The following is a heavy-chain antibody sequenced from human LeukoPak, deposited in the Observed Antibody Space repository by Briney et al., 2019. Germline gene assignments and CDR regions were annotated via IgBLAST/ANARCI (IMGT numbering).Heavy chain of an antibody. Sequence: SATLSLTCAVYGGSFSGYYWSWIRQPPGKGLEWIGEINHSGSTNYNPSLKSRVTISVDTSKNQFSLKLSSVTAADTAVYYCARYDYSNYFGYWGQGTLVTVSS. V-gene: IGHV4-34*01. CDR3: ARYDYSNYFGY. CDR2: INHSGST. D-gene: IGHD4-11*01. J-gene: IGHJ4*02. CDR1: GGSFSGYY.